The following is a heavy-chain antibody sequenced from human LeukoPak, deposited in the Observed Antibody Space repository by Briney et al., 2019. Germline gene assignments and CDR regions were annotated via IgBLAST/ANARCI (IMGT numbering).Heavy chain of an antibody. J-gene: IGHJ4*02. CDR2: IYPGDSDT. CDR1: GYSFTNYW. D-gene: IGHD4-17*01. Sequence: GESLKISCKGSGYSFTNYWIGWVRQMPGKGLEWMGIIYPGDSDTRYSPSFQGQVTISADKSISTAYLQWSSLKASDTAMYYCAISYTVTTHYFDYWGQGTLVTVSS. V-gene: IGHV5-51*01. CDR3: AISYTVTTHYFDY.